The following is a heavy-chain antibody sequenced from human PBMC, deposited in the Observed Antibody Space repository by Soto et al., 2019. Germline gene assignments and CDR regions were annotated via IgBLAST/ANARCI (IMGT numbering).Heavy chain of an antibody. J-gene: IGHJ6*02. CDR1: GFTFNTSG. CDR2: IAFDGSQQ. V-gene: IGHV3-30*03. CDR3: ATKVRVTNYLYYGMDV. Sequence: GGSLRLSCAASGFTFNTSGMHWVRQAPGKGLEWVAVIAFDGSQQFYGDSVRGRFSISRDNSKNTLFLEMKSLTPEDTAVYYCATKVRVTNYLYYGMDVWGQGTTVTVSS. D-gene: IGHD2-21*02.